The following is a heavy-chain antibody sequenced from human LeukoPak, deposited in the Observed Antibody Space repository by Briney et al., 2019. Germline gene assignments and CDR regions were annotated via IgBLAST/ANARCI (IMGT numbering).Heavy chain of an antibody. J-gene: IGHJ4*02. Sequence: PGGSLRLSCAVSGFTFSSYGMHWVRQAPGKGLEWVAFIRYDGSNKYYADSVKGRFTISRDNSKNTLYLQMNSLRAEDTAVYYCARVIVGYFDWLSYFDYWGQGTLVTVSS. CDR3: ARVIVGYFDWLSYFDY. CDR2: IRYDGSNK. V-gene: IGHV3-30*02. D-gene: IGHD3-9*01. CDR1: GFTFSSYG.